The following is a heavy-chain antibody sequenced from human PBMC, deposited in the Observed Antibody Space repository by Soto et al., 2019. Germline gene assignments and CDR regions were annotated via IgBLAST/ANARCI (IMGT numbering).Heavy chain of an antibody. CDR2: IHSSVST. V-gene: IGHV4-4*07. J-gene: IGHJ5*02. D-gene: IGHD2-2*01. CDR1: GASMNSYH. CDR3: ARDQGVAPEGITWFDP. Sequence: SETLSLTCTVSGASMNSYHWSWIRQPAGKGLEWIGHIHSSVSTNYNPSLKSRVTMSVDTSKNQFSLRLMSLTAADTAVYYCARDQGVAPEGITWFDPWGQGSLVTVSS.